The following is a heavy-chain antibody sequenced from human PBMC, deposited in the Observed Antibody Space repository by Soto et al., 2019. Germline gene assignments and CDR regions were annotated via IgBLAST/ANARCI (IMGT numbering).Heavy chain of an antibody. CDR1: GFTFSSYG. D-gene: IGHD3-16*01. V-gene: IGHV3-33*01. Sequence: QVQLVESGGGVVQPGRSLRLSCAASGFTFSSYGMHWVRQAPGKGLEWVAVIWYDGSNKYYADSVKGRFNISRDNSKNTLYLQMNSLRAEDTAVYYCARDRGGEGYVDYWGQGTLVTVSS. CDR2: IWYDGSNK. J-gene: IGHJ4*02. CDR3: ARDRGGEGYVDY.